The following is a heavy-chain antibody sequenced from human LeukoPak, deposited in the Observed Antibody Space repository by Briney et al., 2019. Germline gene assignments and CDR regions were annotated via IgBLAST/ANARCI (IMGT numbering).Heavy chain of an antibody. Sequence: GGSLRLSCAASGFTFSSYGMHWVRQAPGKGLEWVAFIRYDGSNKYYADSVKGRFTISRDNSKNTLYLQMNSLRAEDTAVYYCAKDLHGSWFGELGAGYWGQGTLVTVSS. CDR2: IRYDGSNK. V-gene: IGHV3-30*02. CDR3: AKDLHGSWFGELGAGY. J-gene: IGHJ4*02. D-gene: IGHD3-10*01. CDR1: GFTFSSYG.